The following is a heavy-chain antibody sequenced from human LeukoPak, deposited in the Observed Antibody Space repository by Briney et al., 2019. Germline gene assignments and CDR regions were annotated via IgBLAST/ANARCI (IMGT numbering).Heavy chain of an antibody. CDR2: IYYSGST. CDR3: ARHTSYYYGSGSYYDY. D-gene: IGHD3-10*01. J-gene: IGHJ4*02. Sequence: PSETLSLTCTVSGGSISSYYWSWIRQPPGKGLEWIGYIYYSGSTNYNPSLKSRVTISVDTSKNQFSLKLSSVTAADTAVYYCARHTSYYYGSGSYYDYWGQGTLVTVSS. CDR1: GGSISSYY. V-gene: IGHV4-59*08.